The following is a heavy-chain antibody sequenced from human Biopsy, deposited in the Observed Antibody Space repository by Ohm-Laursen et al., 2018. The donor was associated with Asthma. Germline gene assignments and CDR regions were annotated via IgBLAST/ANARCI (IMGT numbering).Heavy chain of an antibody. CDR2: ISVYNGNT. D-gene: IGHD3-10*01. Sequence: SVKVSCKTSGYTFNSAGITWVRQAPGQGLEWMGWISVYNGNTKVAQKLQDRVTMITDTSTSTAYMELRSLRSDDTAVYFCARAVDYSHYYGIDVWGQGTTAAVS. V-gene: IGHV1-18*01. CDR1: GYTFNSAG. J-gene: IGHJ6*02. CDR3: ARAVDYSHYYGIDV.